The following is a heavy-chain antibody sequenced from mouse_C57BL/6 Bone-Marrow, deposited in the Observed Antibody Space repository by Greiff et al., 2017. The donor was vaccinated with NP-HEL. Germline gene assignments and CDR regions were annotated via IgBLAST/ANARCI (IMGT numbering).Heavy chain of an antibody. CDR1: GYTFTDYN. D-gene: IGHD1-1*01. CDR2: INPNNGGT. V-gene: IGHV1-22*01. CDR3: ARGAGSSPNWYFDV. Sequence: EVQLQQPGPELVKPGASVKMSCKASGYTFTDYNMHWVKQSHGKSLEWIGYINPNNGGTSYNQKFKGKATLTVNKSSSTAYMELRSLTSEDSAVYYCARGAGSSPNWYFDVWGTGTTVTVSS. J-gene: IGHJ1*03.